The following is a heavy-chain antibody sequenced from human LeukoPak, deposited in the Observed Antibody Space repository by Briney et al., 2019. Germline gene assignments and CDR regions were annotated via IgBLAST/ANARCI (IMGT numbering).Heavy chain of an antibody. D-gene: IGHD2-2*01. V-gene: IGHV3-64D*06. Sequence: GGSLRLSCSASGFTFSSFAFHWVRQAPGKGLEYASAVSGNGVSTYHADSVKGRFTISRDNSKNTVYLQMTSLRAEDTAVYYCVKGYCSSTSCRLDYWGQGTLVTVPS. CDR2: VSGNGVST. CDR3: VKGYCSSTSCRLDY. J-gene: IGHJ4*02. CDR1: GFTFSSFA.